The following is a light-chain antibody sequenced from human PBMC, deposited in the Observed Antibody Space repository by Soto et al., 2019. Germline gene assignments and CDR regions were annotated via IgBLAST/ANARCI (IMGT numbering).Light chain of an antibody. CDR1: QDIGTY. Sequence: AIRMTQSPSSFSASTGDRVSITCRATQDIGTYLAWYQQMPGKAPKLLIYDASTLQTGVPSRFSGSGSGTDFTLTISYLQSEDFGTYYCQQFYNYPRTFGQGTKV. V-gene: IGKV1-8*01. CDR3: QQFYNYPRT. CDR2: DAS. J-gene: IGKJ1*01.